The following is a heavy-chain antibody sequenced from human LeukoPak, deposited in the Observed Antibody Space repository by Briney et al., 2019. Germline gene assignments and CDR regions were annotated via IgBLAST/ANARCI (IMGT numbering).Heavy chain of an antibody. CDR2: FDPEDGET. V-gene: IGHV1-24*01. J-gene: IGHJ6*03. CDR1: GYTLTELS. Sequence: AAMKVSCKVSGYTLTELSMHWVRQAPGKGLEWMGGFDPEDGETIYAQKFQGRVTMTEDTSTDTAYMELSSLRSEDTAVYCCATYEYCSGGSCYPGPYYYMDVWGKGTTVTVSS. CDR3: ATYEYCSGGSCYPGPYYYMDV. D-gene: IGHD2-15*01.